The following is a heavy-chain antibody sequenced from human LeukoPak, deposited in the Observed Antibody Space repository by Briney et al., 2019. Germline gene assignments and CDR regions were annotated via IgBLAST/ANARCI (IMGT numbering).Heavy chain of an antibody. D-gene: IGHD4-17*01. J-gene: IGHJ6*02. Sequence: QPGRSLRLSCAASGFTFSSYGMHWVRQAPGKGLEWVAVISYDGSNKYYADSVKGRFTISRDNSKNTLYLQMNSLRAEDTAVYYCAKDNTVYYYGMDVWRQGTTVTVSS. V-gene: IGHV3-30*18. CDR3: AKDNTVYYYGMDV. CDR2: ISYDGSNK. CDR1: GFTFSSYG.